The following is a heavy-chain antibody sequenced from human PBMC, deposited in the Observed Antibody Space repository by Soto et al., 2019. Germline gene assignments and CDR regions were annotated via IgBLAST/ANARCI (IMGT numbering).Heavy chain of an antibody. J-gene: IGHJ6*02. Sequence: QVQVVQSGDEVKKPGASVKVSCKASGYTFTNYGFSWVRQAPGQGLEWMGWISGYNGNTKYAEKFQGRVTMTTDTSTSTGHMGVRSLRSYDTAVYYCAGEGQAPYYYYGIEVWGQGTAVTVSS. CDR1: GYTFTNYG. CDR3: AGEGQAPYYYYGIEV. V-gene: IGHV1-18*01. CDR2: ISGYNGNT.